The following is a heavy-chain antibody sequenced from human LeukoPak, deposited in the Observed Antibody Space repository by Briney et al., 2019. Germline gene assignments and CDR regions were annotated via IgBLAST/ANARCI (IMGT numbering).Heavy chain of an antibody. CDR2: IWYDGSNK. V-gene: IGHV3-33*01. J-gene: IGHJ6*02. CDR1: GFTFSSFG. D-gene: IGHD3-10*01. Sequence: GGSLRLSCAASGFTFSSFGMHWVRQAPGKGLEWVALIWYDGSNKYYADSVKGRFTISRDNSKNTLYLQMNSLRAEDTAVYYCARDRDQAMVRTVINYYYYGMDVWGQGTTVTVSS. CDR3: ARDRDQAMVRTVINYYYYGMDV.